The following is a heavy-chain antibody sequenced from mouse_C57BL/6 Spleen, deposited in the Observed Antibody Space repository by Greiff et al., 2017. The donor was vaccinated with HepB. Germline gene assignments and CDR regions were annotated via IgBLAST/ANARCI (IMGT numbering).Heavy chain of an antibody. CDR1: GFSLTSYG. CDR2: IWGVGST. CDR3: ARSYGYDVRYYAMDY. J-gene: IGHJ4*01. Sequence: QVQLKESGPGLVAPSQSLSITCTVSGFSLTSYGVDWVRQSPGKGLEWLGVIWGVGSTNYNSALKSRLSISKDNSKSQVFLKMNSLQTDDTAMYYCARSYGYDVRYYAMDYWGQGTSVTVSS. V-gene: IGHV2-6*01. D-gene: IGHD2-2*01.